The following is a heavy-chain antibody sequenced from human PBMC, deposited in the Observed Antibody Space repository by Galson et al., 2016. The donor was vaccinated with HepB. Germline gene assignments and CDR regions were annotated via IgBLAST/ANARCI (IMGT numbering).Heavy chain of an antibody. CDR1: GDSINDYY. V-gene: IGHV4-59*01. Sequence: SETLSLTCTVSGDSINDYYWSWIRQPPGKGLEWLGYIYYSGSTHYNPSLKSRVTISVDTSNNQFSLKLTSVAAAATAVYYCARVDSSGSNNWLDPWGPGTLVTVSS. J-gene: IGHJ5*02. D-gene: IGHD3-22*01. CDR2: IYYSGST. CDR3: ARVDSSGSNNWLDP.